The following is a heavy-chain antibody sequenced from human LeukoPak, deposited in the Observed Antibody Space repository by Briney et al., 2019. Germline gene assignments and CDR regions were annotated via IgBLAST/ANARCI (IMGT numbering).Heavy chain of an antibody. V-gene: IGHV1-2*02. Sequence: GASVKVSCKASGYTFTGYYMHWVRQAPGQGLEWMGWINPNSGGTNYAQKFQGRVTMTRDTSISTAYMELSRLRSDDTAVYYCARADRAHHNPSDYWGQGTLVTVSS. CDR3: ARADRAHHNPSDY. J-gene: IGHJ4*02. D-gene: IGHD1-1*01. CDR1: GYTFTGYY. CDR2: INPNSGGT.